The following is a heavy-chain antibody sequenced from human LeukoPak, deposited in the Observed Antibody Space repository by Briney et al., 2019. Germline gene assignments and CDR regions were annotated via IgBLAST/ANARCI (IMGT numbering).Heavy chain of an antibody. J-gene: IGHJ4*02. CDR3: ARESSGTPDY. CDR2: ISSSGSTI. D-gene: IGHD3-22*01. CDR1: GLTFSSYE. Sequence: GGSLRLSCAASGLTFSSYEMNWVRQAPGKGLEWVSYISSSGSTIYYADSVKGRFTISRDNAKKSLYLQMNSLRAEDTAVYYCARESSGTPDYWGQGTLVTVSS. V-gene: IGHV3-48*03.